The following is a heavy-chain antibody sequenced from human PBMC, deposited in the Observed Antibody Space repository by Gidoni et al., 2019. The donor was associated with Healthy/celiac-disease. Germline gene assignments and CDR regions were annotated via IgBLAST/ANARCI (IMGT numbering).Heavy chain of an antibody. Sequence: QVQLVQSGAEVKKPGSSVKVSCKASGGTFSSYAISWMRQAPGQGLEWMGRIIPILGIANYAQKFQGRVTITADKSTSTAYMELSSLRSEDTAVYYCASTATDDAFDIWGQGTMVTVSS. CDR2: IIPILGIA. V-gene: IGHV1-69*04. J-gene: IGHJ3*02. CDR3: ASTATDDAFDI. D-gene: IGHD4-17*01. CDR1: GGTFSSYA.